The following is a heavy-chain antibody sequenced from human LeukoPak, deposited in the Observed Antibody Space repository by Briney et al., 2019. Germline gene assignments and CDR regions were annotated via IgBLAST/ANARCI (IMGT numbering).Heavy chain of an antibody. V-gene: IGHV4-4*07. CDR2: IYTSGTI. D-gene: IGHD4-23*01. CDR1: GGSISSYY. Sequence: PSETASLTCTVSGGSISSYYWSWFRQPAGTALEWIGRIYTSGTITYNPSLKSRVTMSVDTSKNQFSLKLSSVTAADTAVYYCATIYGGNSGGYFDYWGPGILVTVSS. J-gene: IGHJ4*02. CDR3: ATIYGGNSGGYFDY.